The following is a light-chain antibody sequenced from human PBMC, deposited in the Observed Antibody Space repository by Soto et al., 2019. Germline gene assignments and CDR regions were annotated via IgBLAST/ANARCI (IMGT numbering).Light chain of an antibody. CDR2: AAS. CDR3: QQSYSYPWT. J-gene: IGKJ1*01. Sequence: DIQMTQFPSSLSASVGDRVTITCRASQITSTYLNWYQQRSGKDPKLLIYAASSLQTGVPSRFSGSGSGTEFTLTISNLQPEDFATYFCQQSYSYPWTFGQGTKVEI. V-gene: IGKV1-39*01. CDR1: QITSTY.